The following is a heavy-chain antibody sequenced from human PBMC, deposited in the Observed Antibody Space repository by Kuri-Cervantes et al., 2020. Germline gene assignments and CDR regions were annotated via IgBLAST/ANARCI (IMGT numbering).Heavy chain of an antibody. CDR3: ARSFTRPGSLSAYYFDY. Sequence: GESLKISCAASGITFSSYAMHWVRQAPGKGLEWVAVISYDGSNKYYADSVKGRFTISRDNSKNTLYLQMNSLRAEDTAVYYCARSFTRPGSLSAYYFDYWGQGTLVTVSS. CDR2: ISYDGSNK. V-gene: IGHV3-30-3*01. J-gene: IGHJ4*02. CDR1: GITFSSYA.